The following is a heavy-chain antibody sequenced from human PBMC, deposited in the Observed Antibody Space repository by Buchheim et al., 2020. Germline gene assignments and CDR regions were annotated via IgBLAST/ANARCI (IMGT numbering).Heavy chain of an antibody. CDR1: GFTFRSYG. V-gene: IGHV3-30*18. D-gene: IGHD6-13*01. CDR2: ITFDGSNK. Sequence: QVQLVESGGGVVQPGRSLRLSCAASGFTFRSYGMHWVRQAPGKGLDWVAVITFDGSNKYYADSVKGRFTISRDNSKNTLYLQMNSLRAEDTAVYYCAKGAEYSYSRYMDAGDYWGQGTL. CDR3: AKGAEYSYSRYMDAGDY. J-gene: IGHJ4*02.